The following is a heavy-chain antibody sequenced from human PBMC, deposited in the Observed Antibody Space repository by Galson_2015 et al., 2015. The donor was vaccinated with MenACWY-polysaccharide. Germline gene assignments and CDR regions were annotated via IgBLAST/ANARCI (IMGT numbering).Heavy chain of an antibody. CDR2: IKKDGSEK. D-gene: IGHD3-10*01. CDR1: GFTFSNYW. Sequence: SLRLSCAASGFTFSNYWMTWVRQAPGKGLEWVANIKKDGSEKYYVDSVKGRFTISRDNALYLQMNSLRAEDTAVYFCVGPLGRGGTGAYGMDAWGQGTAVTVSS. J-gene: IGHJ6*02. CDR3: VGPLGRGGTGAYGMDA. V-gene: IGHV3-7*01.